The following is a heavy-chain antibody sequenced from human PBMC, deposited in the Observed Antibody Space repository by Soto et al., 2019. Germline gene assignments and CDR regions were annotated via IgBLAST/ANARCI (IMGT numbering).Heavy chain of an antibody. J-gene: IGHJ4*02. Sequence: LETLSLTCTVSGDSISSTNYYWGWIRQPPGKGLEWIASAYYSGTTYYNPSLKSRVTISVDTSKNQFSLKLTSVTAADTAVYYCARHFYGSGRFGDYWGQGTLVTVSS. CDR1: GDSISSTNYY. CDR2: AYYSGTT. CDR3: ARHFYGSGRFGDY. D-gene: IGHD3-10*01. V-gene: IGHV4-39*01.